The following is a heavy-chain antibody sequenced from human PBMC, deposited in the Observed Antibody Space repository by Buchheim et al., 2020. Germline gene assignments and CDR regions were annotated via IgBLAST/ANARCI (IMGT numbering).Heavy chain of an antibody. Sequence: QVQLVQSGAEVKKPGSSVKVSCKASGGTFSSYTISWVRQAPGQGLEWMGRIIPILGIANYAQKFQGRVTITADKSTSTAYMELSRLRSDDTAVYYCARAAVAGHRGVNYFDYWGQGTL. D-gene: IGHD6-19*01. CDR2: IIPILGIA. V-gene: IGHV1-69*02. J-gene: IGHJ4*02. CDR1: GGTFSSYT. CDR3: ARAAVAGHRGVNYFDY.